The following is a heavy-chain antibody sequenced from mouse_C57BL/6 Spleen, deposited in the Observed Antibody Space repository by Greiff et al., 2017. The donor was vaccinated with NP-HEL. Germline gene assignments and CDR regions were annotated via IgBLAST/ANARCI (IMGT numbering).Heavy chain of an antibody. CDR1: GYTFTDYY. D-gene: IGHD2-3*01. CDR3: ARYEDAMDY. Sequence: VQLQQSGPELVKPGASVKISCKASGYTFTDYYMNWVKQSHGKSLEWIGDINPNNGGTSYNQKFKGKATLTVDKSSSTAYMELRSLTSEDSAVYYCARYEDAMDYWGQGTSVTVSS. CDR2: INPNNGGT. V-gene: IGHV1-26*01. J-gene: IGHJ4*01.